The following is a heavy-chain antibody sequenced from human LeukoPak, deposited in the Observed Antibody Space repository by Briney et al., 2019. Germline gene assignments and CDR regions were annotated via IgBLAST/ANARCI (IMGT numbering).Heavy chain of an antibody. CDR3: ARQPYMLGAYYFDY. J-gene: IGHJ4*02. CDR1: GGSINSTSSY. D-gene: IGHD1-26*01. CDR2: ILYSGTT. V-gene: IGHV4-39*01. Sequence: SETLSLTCSVSGGSINSTSSYWAWIRLSPGKGLEWIGSILYSGTTLYNPSLKSRVTLSIDTSKNQFSLKLGSVTAADTAVYYCARQPYMLGAYYFDYWGQGTLVTVSS.